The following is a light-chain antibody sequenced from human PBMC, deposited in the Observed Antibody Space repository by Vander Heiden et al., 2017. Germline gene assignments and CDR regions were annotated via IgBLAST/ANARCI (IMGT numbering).Light chain of an antibody. V-gene: IGLV3-10*01. Sequence: SYELTQPPPPSASPGPTARITCSGCAFPSNYAFWYQPHSGQAPLLVVLADHQRPAGTAGRFAGSSAGTMATLTSSGGQVEDEGDYYCYSKDSSSNHRVFGGGTKLTVL. CDR2: ADH. J-gene: IGLJ3*02. CDR1: AFPSNY. CDR3: YSKDSSSNHRV.